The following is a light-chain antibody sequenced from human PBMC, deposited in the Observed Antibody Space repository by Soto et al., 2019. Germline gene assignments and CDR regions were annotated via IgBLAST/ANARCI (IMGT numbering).Light chain of an antibody. CDR1: QRVASYN. Sequence: EIVLTQSPGTLSLSPGERGTLSCRTSQRVASYNLAWFQQKPGQAPKLLIYATSIRAPGIPDRFSGSGSGTDFALTISRLEPEDFAVYHCQQYDSEPYNFGQGTKVEIK. V-gene: IGKV3-20*01. J-gene: IGKJ2*01. CDR2: ATS. CDR3: QQYDSEPYN.